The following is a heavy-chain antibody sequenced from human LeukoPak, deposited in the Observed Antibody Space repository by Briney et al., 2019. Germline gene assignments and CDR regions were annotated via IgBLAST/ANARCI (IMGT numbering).Heavy chain of an antibody. V-gene: IGHV4-59*01. D-gene: IGHD3-10*01. CDR1: GGSISSYY. CDR2: IYYSGST. Sequence: SETLSLTCTVSGGSISSYYWNWIRQRPGKGREWIGYIYYSGSTNYNPSLKSRVTISVDTSKNQFSLKLSSVTAADTAVYYCARSLYYYGSDSFDIWGQGTMVSVSS. J-gene: IGHJ3*02. CDR3: ARSLYYYGSDSFDI.